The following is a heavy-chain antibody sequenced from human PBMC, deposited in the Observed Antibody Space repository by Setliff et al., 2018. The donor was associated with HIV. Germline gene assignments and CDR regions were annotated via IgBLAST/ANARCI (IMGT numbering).Heavy chain of an antibody. J-gene: IGHJ4*02. CDR2: INSDGSST. CDR1: GFTFSNYA. D-gene: IGHD3-22*01. V-gene: IGHV3-74*01. CDR3: AGSRGYFVKAD. Sequence: PGGSLRLSCAASGFTFSNYAMSWVRQAPGKGLVWVSRINSDGSSTSYADSVKGRFTISRDNAKDSLYLQMNSLRGEDTAVYYCAGSRGYFVKADWGQGTLVTVSS.